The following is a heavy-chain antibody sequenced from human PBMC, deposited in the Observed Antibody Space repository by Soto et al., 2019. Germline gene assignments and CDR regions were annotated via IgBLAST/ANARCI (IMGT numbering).Heavy chain of an antibody. J-gene: IGHJ3*02. Sequence: SQTLSLTCAISGDSVSSNSAAWNWISQSPSRGLEWLGRTYYRSKWYNDYAVSVKSRITINPDTSKNQFSLQLNSVTPEDTAVYYCAREPPPPASAFDIWGQGTMVTVSS. V-gene: IGHV6-1*01. CDR1: GDSVSSNSAA. CDR3: AREPPPPASAFDI. CDR2: TYYRSKWYN.